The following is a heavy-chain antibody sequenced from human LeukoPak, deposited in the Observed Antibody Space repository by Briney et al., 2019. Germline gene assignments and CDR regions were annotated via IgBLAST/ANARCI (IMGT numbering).Heavy chain of an antibody. CDR2: ISSSSSYI. Sequence: PGGSLRLSCAASGFTFSSYSMNWVRQAPGKGLEWVSSISSSSSYIYYADSVKGRFTISRDNAKNSLYLQMNSLRAEDTAVYYCARDPGYSSGWYAREAFDIWGQGTMVTVSS. J-gene: IGHJ3*02. CDR1: GFTFSSYS. V-gene: IGHV3-21*04. CDR3: ARDPGYSSGWYAREAFDI. D-gene: IGHD6-19*01.